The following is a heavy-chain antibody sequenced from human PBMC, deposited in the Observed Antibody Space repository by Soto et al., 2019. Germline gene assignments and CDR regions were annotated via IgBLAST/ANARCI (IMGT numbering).Heavy chain of an antibody. CDR1: GGSIASAESY. CDR2: IYYSGST. CDR3: ARVEIFGVVITKRIRGGMDV. J-gene: IGHJ6*02. D-gene: IGHD3-3*01. Sequence: SETLSLTCTVSGGSIASAESYWSWIRQHPGKGLEWIGEIYYSGSTYYNPSLKSRLTISVDTSKNQFSLKLSSVTAADTAVYYCARVEIFGVVITKRIRGGMDVWGQGTTVTVSS. V-gene: IGHV4-30-4*01.